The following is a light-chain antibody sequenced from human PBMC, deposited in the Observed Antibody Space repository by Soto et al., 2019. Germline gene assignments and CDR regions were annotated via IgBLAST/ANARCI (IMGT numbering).Light chain of an antibody. CDR2: EVT. Sequence: QSALTQPPSVSGSPGQSVTISCSGTSSDVGFYNRVSWYQQPPGAAPKLMIYEVTARPSGVPDRFSGSKSGNTASLTISGLQAEDEADYYCSLCIGSSTLFGGGTKLTVL. J-gene: IGLJ3*02. V-gene: IGLV2-18*01. CDR1: SSDVGFYNR. CDR3: SLCIGSSTL.